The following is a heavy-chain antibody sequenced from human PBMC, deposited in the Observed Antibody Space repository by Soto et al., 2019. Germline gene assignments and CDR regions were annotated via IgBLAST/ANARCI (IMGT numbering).Heavy chain of an antibody. J-gene: IGHJ4*02. V-gene: IGHV4-59*01. CDR3: ARGGTGATFDY. Sequence: SETLSLTCTVSGGSISRYYWSWIRQPPGKGLEWIGYIYYSGSTNYNPSLKSRVTISVDTSKNQFSLKLSSVTAADTAVYYCARGGTGATFDYWGQGTLVTVSS. CDR1: GGSISRYY. D-gene: IGHD1-26*01. CDR2: IYYSGST.